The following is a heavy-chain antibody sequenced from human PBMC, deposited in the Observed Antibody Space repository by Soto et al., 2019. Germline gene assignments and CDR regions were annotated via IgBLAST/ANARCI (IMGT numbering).Heavy chain of an antibody. CDR1: GGSISGYH. CDR2: FYSSESI. Sequence: ASETLSLTCSVSGGSISGYHRNWIRQPAGKGLEWIGRFYSSESINYNPSLKSRVTMSVETSKNQFSLQMRSVSVADTAVYYCVRDSSGMAPDGFDIWGQGTMVTVSS. CDR3: VRDSSGMAPDGFDI. D-gene: IGHD3-22*01. J-gene: IGHJ3*02. V-gene: IGHV4-4*07.